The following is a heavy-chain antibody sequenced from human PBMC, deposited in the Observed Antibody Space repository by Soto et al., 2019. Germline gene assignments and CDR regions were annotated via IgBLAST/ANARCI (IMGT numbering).Heavy chain of an antibody. D-gene: IGHD2-2*01. J-gene: IGHJ4*02. V-gene: IGHV3-72*01. CDR2: TRNKANSYTT. CDR3: ALVVPADTGDFDY. CDR1: GFTFSDHY. Sequence: EVQLVESGGGLVQPGGSLRLSCAASGFTFSDHYMDWVRQAPGKGLEWVGRTRNKANSYTTEYAASVKGRFTISRDDSKNSLYLQMNSLKTEDTAVYYCALVVPADTGDFDYWGQGTLVTVSS.